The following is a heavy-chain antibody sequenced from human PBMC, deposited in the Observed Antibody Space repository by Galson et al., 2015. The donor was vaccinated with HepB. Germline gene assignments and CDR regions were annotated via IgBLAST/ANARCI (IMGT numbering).Heavy chain of an antibody. D-gene: IGHD5-18*01. J-gene: IGHJ4*01. CDR2: IKSKTDGGTT. V-gene: IGHV3-15*01. CDR3: TTGTWIQLWLPDY. CDR1: GFTFSNAW. Sequence: SLRLSCAASGFTFSNAWMSWVRQAPGKGLEWVGRIKSKTDGGTTDYAAPVKGRFTISRDDSKNTLYLQMNSLKTEDTAVYYCTTGTWIQLWLPDYWGQGPLVTVSS.